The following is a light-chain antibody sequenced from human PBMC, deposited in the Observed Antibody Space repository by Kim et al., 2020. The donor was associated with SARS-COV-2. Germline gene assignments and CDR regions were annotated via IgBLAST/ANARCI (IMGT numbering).Light chain of an antibody. Sequence: SYELTQPPSVSVSPGQTARITCGGDNIGGHSVHWYQQKPGQAPVLVMYYDSNRPSGIPERFSGSKSANTATLTISRVEAGDEADYYCQVWDTATEHYVFGSGTKVTVL. CDR1: NIGGHS. CDR3: QVWDTATEHYV. J-gene: IGLJ1*01. V-gene: IGLV3-21*01. CDR2: YDS.